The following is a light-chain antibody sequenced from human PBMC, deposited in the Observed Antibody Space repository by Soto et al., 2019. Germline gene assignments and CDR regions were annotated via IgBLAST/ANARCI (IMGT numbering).Light chain of an antibody. Sequence: EIVMTQSPATLSVSPGERATLSCRASQSVSSNLAWYQQKPGQAPRLLLYGASTRATGIPVRFSGSGSGTEFTLTLSSLQSEDFAVYYCQQYNNWPPWTFGQGTKVEIK. CDR1: QSVSSN. V-gene: IGKV3-15*01. CDR2: GAS. J-gene: IGKJ1*01. CDR3: QQYNNWPPWT.